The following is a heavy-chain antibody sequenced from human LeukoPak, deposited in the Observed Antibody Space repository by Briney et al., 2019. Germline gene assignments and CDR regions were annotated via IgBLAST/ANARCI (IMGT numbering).Heavy chain of an antibody. V-gene: IGHV3-21*01. J-gene: IGHJ4*02. CDR1: GFTFSSYS. Sequence: GGSLRLSCAASGFTFSSYSMNWVRQAPGKGLEWVSSISSSSYIYYADSVKGRFTISRDNAKNSLYLQMNSLRAEDTAVYYCATDTLSSSSNPDYWGQGTLVTVSS. D-gene: IGHD6-6*01. CDR2: ISSSSYI. CDR3: ATDTLSSSSNPDY.